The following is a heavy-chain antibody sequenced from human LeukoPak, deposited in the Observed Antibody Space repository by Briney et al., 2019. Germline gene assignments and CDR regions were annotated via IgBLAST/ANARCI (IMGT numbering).Heavy chain of an antibody. Sequence: SETLSLTCTVSGGSISSGSYYWSWIRQPAGKGLEWIGRIYTSGSTNYNPSLKSRVTISVDTSKNQFSLKLSSVTAADTAVYYCAREGPLGAYGSGSYYSDWGQGTLVTVSS. J-gene: IGHJ4*02. CDR2: IYTSGST. CDR3: AREGPLGAYGSGSYYSD. CDR1: GGSISSGSYY. V-gene: IGHV4-61*02. D-gene: IGHD3-10*01.